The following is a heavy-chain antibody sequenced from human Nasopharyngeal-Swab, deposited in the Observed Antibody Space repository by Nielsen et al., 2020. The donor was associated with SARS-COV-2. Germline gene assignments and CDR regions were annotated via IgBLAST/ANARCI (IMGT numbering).Heavy chain of an antibody. V-gene: IGHV3-23*01. J-gene: IGHJ5*02. CDR2: LDGSGGET. CDR3: AREGRDGAVSS. Sequence: GESLKISCAASGYTFTAHAMTWVRQAPGKGLEWVSTLDGSGGETHYADSVKGRFSISRDNSKNTLYLQMNSLRAEDTAVYFCAREGRDGAVSSWGQGTLVTVSS. D-gene: IGHD5-24*01. CDR1: GYTFTAHA.